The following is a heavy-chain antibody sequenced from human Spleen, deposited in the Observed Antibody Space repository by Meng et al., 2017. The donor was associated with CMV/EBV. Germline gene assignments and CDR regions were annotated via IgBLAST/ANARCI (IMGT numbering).Heavy chain of an antibody. CDR3: ARHMYYDFWSGYYKPYYFDY. V-gene: IGHV4-39*01. J-gene: IGHJ4*02. D-gene: IGHD3-3*01. CDR2: IYYSGST. Sequence: SSYDWGWIRQPPGKGLEWIGSIYYSGSTYYNPSLKSRVTISVDTSKNQFSLKLSSVTAADTAVYYCARHMYYDFWSGYYKPYYFDYWGQGTLVTVSS. CDR1: SSYD.